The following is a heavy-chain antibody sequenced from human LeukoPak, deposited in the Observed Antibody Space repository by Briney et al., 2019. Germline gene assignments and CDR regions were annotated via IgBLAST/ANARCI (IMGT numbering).Heavy chain of an antibody. Sequence: GGSLRLSCVASGFTFRSYGMSWVRQAPGKGLEWVSTISGSGGSTYYADSVKGRFTISRDNAKNSLYLQMNSLRAEDTAVYYCAKLPSYRYYYMDVWGKGTTVTVSS. CDR2: ISGSGGST. CDR3: AKLPSYRYYYMDV. CDR1: GFTFRSYG. V-gene: IGHV3-23*01. J-gene: IGHJ6*03. D-gene: IGHD1-26*01.